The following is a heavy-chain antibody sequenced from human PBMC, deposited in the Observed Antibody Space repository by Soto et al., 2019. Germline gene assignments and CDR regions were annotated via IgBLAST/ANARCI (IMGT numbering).Heavy chain of an antibody. J-gene: IGHJ4*02. CDR3: ARWKGYNYRYLDY. V-gene: IGHV1-3*02. D-gene: IGHD5-12*01. CDR2: SNAGNGNT. Sequence: APVKLAGTAARSTFTSAARHLGRQDPGQRLEWMGWSNAGNGNTKYSQEFQGRVTMTRDTSISTAYMELSRLRSDDTAVYYCARWKGYNYRYLDYWGQGNRVTV. CDR1: RSTFTSAA.